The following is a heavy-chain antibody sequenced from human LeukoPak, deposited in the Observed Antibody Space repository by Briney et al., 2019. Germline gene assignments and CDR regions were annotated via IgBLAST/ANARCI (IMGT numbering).Heavy chain of an antibody. V-gene: IGHV4-39*07. CDR3: AREDGGYYFDY. CDR1: GGSISSSSYY. CDR2: IYYSGTT. Sequence: MPSETLSLTCTVSGGSISSSSYYWGWIRQPPGKGLEWIGSIYYSGTTYYNPSLKSRVTIFVDTSKNQFSLKLSSVTAADTAVYYCAREDGGYYFDYWGQGTLVTVSS. J-gene: IGHJ4*02. D-gene: IGHD3-22*01.